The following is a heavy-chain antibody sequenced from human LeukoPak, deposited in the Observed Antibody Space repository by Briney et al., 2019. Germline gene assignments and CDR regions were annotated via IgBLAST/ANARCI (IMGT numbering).Heavy chain of an antibody. Sequence: SETLSLTCTVSGDSISNYYCSWIRQPAGKGLEWIGRIHTTGSTNYNPSLKSRLTMSVDTSKNQFSLKLSSVTAADTAVYYCAKTSGSHRPWGQGTLVTVSS. D-gene: IGHD1-26*01. CDR3: AKTSGSHRP. V-gene: IGHV4-4*07. J-gene: IGHJ4*02. CDR1: GDSISNYY. CDR2: IHTTGST.